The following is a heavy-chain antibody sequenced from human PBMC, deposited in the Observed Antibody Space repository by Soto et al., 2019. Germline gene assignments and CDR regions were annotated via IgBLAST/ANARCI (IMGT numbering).Heavy chain of an antibody. Sequence: PGGSLRLSCAASGFTFSDSCMHWVRQASGKGLEWVGRIRNKVNSYATAYVASVEGRFTISRDDSKNTAYLQMNSLKTEDTAVYYCTSKNYYDNSGLHAFDIWGQGTMVTVSS. D-gene: IGHD3-22*01. J-gene: IGHJ3*02. CDR2: IRNKVNSYAT. CDR1: GFTFSDSC. V-gene: IGHV3-73*01. CDR3: TSKNYYDNSGLHAFDI.